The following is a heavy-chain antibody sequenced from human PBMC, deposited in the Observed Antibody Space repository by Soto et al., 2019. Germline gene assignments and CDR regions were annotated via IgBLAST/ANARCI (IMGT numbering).Heavy chain of an antibody. V-gene: IGHV1-18*01. CDR3: ARPIADYYDSSGYYGMWFDP. CDR2: ISAYNGNT. CDR1: GYTFTSYG. D-gene: IGHD3-22*01. J-gene: IGHJ5*02. Sequence: ASVKVACKASGYTFTSYGISWVRQAPGQGLEWMGWISAYNGNTNYAQKLQGRVTMTTDTSTSTAYMELRSLRSDDTAVYYCARPIADYYDSSGYYGMWFDPWGQGTLVTVYS.